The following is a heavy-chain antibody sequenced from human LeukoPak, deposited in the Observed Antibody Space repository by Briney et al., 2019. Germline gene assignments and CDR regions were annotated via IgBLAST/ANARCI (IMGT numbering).Heavy chain of an antibody. CDR2: INPNSGGT. V-gene: IGHV1-2*06. J-gene: IGHJ4*02. Sequence: ASVKVSCKASGYTFTGYYMHWVRQAPGQGLEWMGRINPNSGGTNYAQKFQGRVTMTRDTSISTAYMELSRLRSDDTAVYYCARVSVYGSGSYYIGYWGQGTLVTISS. CDR3: ARVSVYGSGSYYIGY. CDR1: GYTFTGYY. D-gene: IGHD3-10*01.